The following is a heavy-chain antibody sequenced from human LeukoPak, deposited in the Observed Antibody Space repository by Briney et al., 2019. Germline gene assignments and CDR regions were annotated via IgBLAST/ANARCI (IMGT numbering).Heavy chain of an antibody. V-gene: IGHV3-30*18. D-gene: IGHD3-10*01. Sequence: GGSLRLSCAASGFTFSSYGMHWVRQAPGKGLEWVAVISYDGSNKYYADSVKGRFTISRDNSKNTLYLQMNSLRAEDTAVYYCAKEHYYGSGSCYNIYYYYGMDVWGKGTTVTVSS. CDR1: GFTFSSYG. CDR3: AKEHYYGSGSCYNIYYYYGMDV. J-gene: IGHJ6*04. CDR2: ISYDGSNK.